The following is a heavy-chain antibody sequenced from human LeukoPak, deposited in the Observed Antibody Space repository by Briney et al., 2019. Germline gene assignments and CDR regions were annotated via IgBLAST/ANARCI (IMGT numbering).Heavy chain of an antibody. V-gene: IGHV1-24*01. CDR2: FDPEDGET. Sequence: GASVKVSCKASGYTLTELSMHWVRQAPGKGLEWMGGFDPEDGETIYAQKFQGRVTMTEDTSTDTAYMELSSLRSEDTAVYYCATARAYYYDSSGYIYWGQGTLVTVSS. CDR3: ATARAYYYDSSGYIY. J-gene: IGHJ4*02. D-gene: IGHD3-22*01. CDR1: GYTLTELS.